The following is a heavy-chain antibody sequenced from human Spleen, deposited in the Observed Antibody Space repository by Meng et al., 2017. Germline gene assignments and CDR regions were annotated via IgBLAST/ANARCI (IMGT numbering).Heavy chain of an antibody. CDR3: ARVGGSGSLTYFDY. J-gene: IGHJ4*02. CDR2: IYHSGST. CDR1: GGSFSGYY. V-gene: IGHV4-34*01. D-gene: IGHD3-10*01. Sequence: SETLSLTCAVYGGSFSGYYWSWIRQPPGKGLEWIGSIYHSGSTYYNPSLKSRVTISVDTSKNQFSLKLSSVTAADTAVYYCARVGGSGSLTYFDYWGQGTLVTVSS.